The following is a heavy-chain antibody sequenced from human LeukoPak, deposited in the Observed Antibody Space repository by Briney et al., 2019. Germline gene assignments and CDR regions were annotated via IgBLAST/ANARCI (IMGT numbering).Heavy chain of an antibody. V-gene: IGHV1-2*02. J-gene: IGHJ4*02. CDR3: ARWYYDGSGYYYDF. D-gene: IGHD3-22*01. Sequence: ASVKVSCKASGYTFTGYYMHWVRQAPGQGLEWMGWINPNSGGTNYAQKFQGRVTMTRDTSISTAYMELSRLRSDDTAVYYCARWYYDGSGYYYDFWGQGTLVTVSS. CDR2: INPNSGGT. CDR1: GYTFTGYY.